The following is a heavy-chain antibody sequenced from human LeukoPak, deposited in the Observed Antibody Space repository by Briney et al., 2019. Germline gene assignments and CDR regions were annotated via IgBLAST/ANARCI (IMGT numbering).Heavy chain of an antibody. D-gene: IGHD3-10*01. Sequence: PSETLSLTCTVSGGSISSSSYYWGWIRQPPGKGLEWIGSIYYSGSTYYNPSLKSRVTISVDTSKNQFSLKLSSVTAADTAVYYCARMVRGVIMPFHFDYWGQGTLVTVSS. CDR3: ARMVRGVIMPFHFDY. V-gene: IGHV4-39*01. CDR1: GGSISSSSYY. CDR2: IYYSGST. J-gene: IGHJ4*02.